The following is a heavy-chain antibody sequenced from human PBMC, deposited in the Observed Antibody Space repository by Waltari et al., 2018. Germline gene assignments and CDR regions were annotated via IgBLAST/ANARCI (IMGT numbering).Heavy chain of an antibody. CDR2: IKTDGSSA. V-gene: IGHV3-74*01. Sequence: EVQLVESGGGLVQPGGSLRLSCEASGFTLSSSYMHWVRQVPGKGLVWGSRIKTDGSSAKYADSVKGRFTIARDNGKNTLYLQMNSLRAEDTAVYYCARDGGGNGYIHYWGQGTLVTVSS. D-gene: IGHD3-16*01. CDR3: ARDGGGNGYIHY. J-gene: IGHJ4*02. CDR1: GFTLSSSY.